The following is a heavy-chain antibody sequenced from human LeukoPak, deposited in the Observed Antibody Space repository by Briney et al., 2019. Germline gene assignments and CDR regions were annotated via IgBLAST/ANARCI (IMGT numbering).Heavy chain of an antibody. CDR3: ARDQEYIRGAHEPYFDY. D-gene: IGHD1-1*01. V-gene: IGHV1-69*13. CDR1: GGTFSSYA. J-gene: IGHJ4*02. Sequence: SVKVSCKASGGTFSSYAISWVRQAPGQGLEWLGGIIPIFGTANYAQKFQGRVTITADESTSTAYMELSSLRSEDTAVYYCARDQEYIRGAHEPYFDYWGQGTLVTVSS. CDR2: IIPIFGTA.